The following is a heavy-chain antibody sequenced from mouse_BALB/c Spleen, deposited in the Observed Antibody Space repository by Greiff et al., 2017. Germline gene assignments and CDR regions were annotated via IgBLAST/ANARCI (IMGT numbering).Heavy chain of an antibody. CDR2: ISYSGST. CDR1: GYSITSDYA. J-gene: IGHJ1*01. Sequence: EVKLMESGPGLVKPSQSLSLTCTVTGYSITSDYAWNWIRQFPGNKLEWMGYISYSGSTSYNPSLKSRISITRDTSKNQFFLQLNSVTTEDTATYYCARGDGNYGDWYFDVWGAGTTVTVSS. V-gene: IGHV3-2*02. D-gene: IGHD2-1*01. CDR3: ARGDGNYGDWYFDV.